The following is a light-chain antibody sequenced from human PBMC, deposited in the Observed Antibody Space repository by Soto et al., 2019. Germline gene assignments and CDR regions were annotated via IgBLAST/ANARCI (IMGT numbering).Light chain of an antibody. J-gene: IGKJ4*01. CDR1: QGISSW. V-gene: IGKV1-12*01. CDR3: QQAKSSPLA. CDR2: AAS. Sequence: DIQMTQSPSSVSASVGDRVTITCRASQGISSWLAWYQQKPGKAPKLRIYAASSLQSGGPSRFSGSGSVTDFNPTISTLQSEDFAPDNCQQAKSSPLAFGGGTKVEIK.